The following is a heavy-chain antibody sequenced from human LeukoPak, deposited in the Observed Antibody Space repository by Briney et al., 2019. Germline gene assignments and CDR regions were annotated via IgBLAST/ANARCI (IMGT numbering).Heavy chain of an antibody. J-gene: IGHJ4*02. D-gene: IGHD2-2*02. CDR3: ARRYTASPGERFDY. Sequence: SEILSLTCTVSGGSISNYYWTWIRQPPGKGLEGIGYIYYSGCTNYNPSLSSRVTISLDTSKNQFSLMLRSLTAADTAVYYCARRYTASPGERFDYWGQGTLVTVSS. CDR1: GGSISNYY. V-gene: IGHV4-59*08. CDR2: IYYSGCT.